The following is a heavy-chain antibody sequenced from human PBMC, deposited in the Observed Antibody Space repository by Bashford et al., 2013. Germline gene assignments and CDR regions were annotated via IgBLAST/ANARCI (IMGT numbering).Heavy chain of an antibody. J-gene: IGHJ4*02. CDR3: VSSLGTSAFAL. CDR2: IRRKADGGTA. Sequence: GGSLRLSCAASGFTFSRYEMNWVRQTPGKGLEWVGRIRRKADGGTAEYAAPVKGRFSISRDDSEDTLFLQLNSLQTEDTGVYYCVSSLGTSAFALWGQGTPVTVSS. D-gene: IGHD2-2*01. V-gene: IGHV3-15*07. CDR1: GFTFSRYE.